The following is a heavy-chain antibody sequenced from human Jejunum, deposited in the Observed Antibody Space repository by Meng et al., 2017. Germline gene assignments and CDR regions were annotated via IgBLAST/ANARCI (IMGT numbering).Heavy chain of an antibody. D-gene: IGHD3-10*01. V-gene: IGHV3-23*01. Sequence: GGSLRLSCAASGFTFSRFAMSWVRQAPGKGLEWVSGISGIGRGGSTYYADSVKGRFTISRDNSENTVSLQMDSLRVEDTAAYYCVKDSHLLWFGELLPDHWGQGTLVTVSS. CDR2: ISGIGRGGST. CDR1: GFTFSRFA. CDR3: VKDSHLLWFGELLPDH. J-gene: IGHJ4*02.